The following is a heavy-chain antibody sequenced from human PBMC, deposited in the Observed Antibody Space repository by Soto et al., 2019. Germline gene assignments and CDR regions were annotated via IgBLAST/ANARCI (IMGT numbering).Heavy chain of an antibody. CDR2: INAGNGNT. CDR1: GYTFISYA. CDR3: ARDAATVTTNYYYYGMDV. D-gene: IGHD4-4*01. V-gene: IGHV1-3*01. Sequence: GASVKVSCKASGYTFISYAMHWVRQAPGQRLEWMGWINAGNGNTKYSQKFQGRVTITRDTSASTAYMELSSLRSEDTAVYYCARDAATVTTNYYYYGMDVWGQGTTVTVSS. J-gene: IGHJ6*02.